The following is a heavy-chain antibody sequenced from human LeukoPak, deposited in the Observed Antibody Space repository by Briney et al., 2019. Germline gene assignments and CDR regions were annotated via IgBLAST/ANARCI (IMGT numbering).Heavy chain of an antibody. J-gene: IGHJ4*02. Sequence: GGSLRLSCAASGFTISTYGMSWVRQAPAKGLEWVSSISGGRTYYADSVKGRFTISRDNSKNTVSLQMNSLRAEDTAVYYCAKSVYHSGNYWGQGTLVTVSS. CDR3: AKSVYHSGNY. D-gene: IGHD3-10*01. CDR1: GFTISTYG. V-gene: IGHV3-23*01. CDR2: ISGGRT.